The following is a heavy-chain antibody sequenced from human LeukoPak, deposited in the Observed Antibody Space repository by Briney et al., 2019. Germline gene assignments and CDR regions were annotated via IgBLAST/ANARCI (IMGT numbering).Heavy chain of an antibody. J-gene: IGHJ5*02. Sequence: GGSLRLSCAASGFTFSSYAMHWVRQAPGKGLEWVAVISYDGSNKYYADSVKGRFTISRDNSKNTLYLQMNSLRAEDTAVYYCARAGTQQGFDPRGQGTLVTVSS. CDR3: ARAGTQQGFDP. V-gene: IGHV3-30-3*01. CDR2: ISYDGSNK. D-gene: IGHD6-13*01. CDR1: GFTFSSYA.